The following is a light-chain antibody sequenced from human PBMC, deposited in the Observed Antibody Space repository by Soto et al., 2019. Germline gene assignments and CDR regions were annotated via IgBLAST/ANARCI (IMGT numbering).Light chain of an antibody. J-gene: IGKJ1*01. Sequence: EIVLTQSPVTLSLSPGERATLSCRASQSVSSSYLAWYQQKPGQAPRLLIYATSTRATGIPDRFSGTGSGTDFTLTISRLEPEDFAIYYCQQYGSPRTFGQGTKVDIK. V-gene: IGKV3-20*01. CDR2: ATS. CDR1: QSVSSSY. CDR3: QQYGSPRT.